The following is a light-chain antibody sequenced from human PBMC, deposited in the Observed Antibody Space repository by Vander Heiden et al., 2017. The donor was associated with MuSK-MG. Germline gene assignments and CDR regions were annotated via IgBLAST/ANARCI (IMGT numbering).Light chain of an antibody. CDR2: EDN. J-gene: IGLJ1*01. V-gene: IGLV6-57*03. Sequence: NFMLTQPHSVSESPGKTVAISCTRSSGRIASHSVKWYQQRTGSATTTVIYEDNQRHSGGPDRVSGSIDSSSNSASLTISGRKTEDEDDYYCQAYESSNHYVFGTGTKVTVL. CDR3: QAYESSNHYV. CDR1: SGRIASHS.